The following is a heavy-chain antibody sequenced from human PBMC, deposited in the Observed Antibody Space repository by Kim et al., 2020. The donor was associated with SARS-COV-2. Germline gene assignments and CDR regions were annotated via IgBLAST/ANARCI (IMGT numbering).Heavy chain of an antibody. V-gene: IGHV4-59*13. CDR3: ARDNYYGSGTHYYYYYYGMDV. CDR1: GGSISSYY. J-gene: IGHJ6*02. D-gene: IGHD3-10*01. Sequence: SETLSLTCTVSGGSISSYYWSWIRQPPGKGLEWIGYIYYSGSTNYNPSLKSRVTISVDTSKNQFSLKLSSVTAADTAVYYCARDNYYGSGTHYYYYYYGMDVWGQGTTVTVSS. CDR2: IYYSGST.